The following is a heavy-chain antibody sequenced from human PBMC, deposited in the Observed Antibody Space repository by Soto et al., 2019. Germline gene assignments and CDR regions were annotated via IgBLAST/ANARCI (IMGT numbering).Heavy chain of an antibody. D-gene: IGHD2-2*01. CDR3: ALLNPIVVVPTAMGWFDP. V-gene: IGHV4-31*03. Sequence: QVQLQESGPGLVKPSQTLSLTCTVSGDSISSGGYYWSWIRQSPGKGLEWIGYIFYSGYSYYNPSLKRRLFISVDTSKNHFSLRLSSVTAADTAVYYCALLNPIVVVPTAMGWFDPWGQGALVTVSS. J-gene: IGHJ5*02. CDR1: GDSISSGGYY. CDR2: IFYSGYS.